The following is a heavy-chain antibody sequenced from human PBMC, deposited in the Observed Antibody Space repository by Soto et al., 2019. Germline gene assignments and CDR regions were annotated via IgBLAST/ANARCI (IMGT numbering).Heavy chain of an antibody. D-gene: IGHD5-12*01. CDR1: GFTFDDYA. CDR2: ISWNSGSI. CDR3: AKEIGVHRVATVDYYYYMDV. V-gene: IGHV3-9*01. Sequence: EVQLVESGGGLVQPGRSLRLSCAASGFTFDDYAMHWVRQAPGKGLEWVSGISWNSGSIGYADSVKGRFTISRDNAKNALYLQMNSLRAEDTALYYCAKEIGVHRVATVDYYYYMDVWGKGTTVTVSS. J-gene: IGHJ6*03.